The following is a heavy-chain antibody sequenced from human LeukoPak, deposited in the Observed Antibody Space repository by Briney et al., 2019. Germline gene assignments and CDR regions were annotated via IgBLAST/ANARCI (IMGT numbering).Heavy chain of an antibody. CDR2: ISYDGSNK. J-gene: IGHJ6*02. D-gene: IGHD2-2*01. Sequence: PGGSLRLSCAASGFTFSSYGMHWVRQAPGKGLEWVAVISYDGSNKYYADSVKGRFTISRDNSKNTLYLQMNSLRAEDTAVYYCAKEMGPIVVVPADMGGGYYYYYGMDVWGQGTTVTVSS. V-gene: IGHV3-30*18. CDR3: AKEMGPIVVVPADMGGGYYYYYGMDV. CDR1: GFTFSSYG.